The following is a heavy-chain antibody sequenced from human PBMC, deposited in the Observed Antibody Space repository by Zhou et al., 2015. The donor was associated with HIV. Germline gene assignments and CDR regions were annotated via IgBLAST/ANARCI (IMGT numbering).Heavy chain of an antibody. CDR3: ANAIRGAQTGPFDP. J-gene: IGHJ5*02. V-gene: IGHV1-2*02. D-gene: IGHD3-10*01. CDR1: GYTFRTAG. Sequence: QVQLVQSGGELKRPGSSVKISCKASGYTFRTAGISWVRQAPGQGLDWMGWINPNSGGTNYAQKFQGRVTMTRDTSISTAYVELSRLTSDDTAMYYCANAIRGAQTGPFDPWGQGTLVTVSS. CDR2: INPNSGGT.